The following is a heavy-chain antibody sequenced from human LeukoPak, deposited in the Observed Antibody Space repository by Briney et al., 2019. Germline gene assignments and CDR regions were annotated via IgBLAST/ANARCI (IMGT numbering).Heavy chain of an antibody. CDR3: ARERGAARHYFDY. J-gene: IGHJ4*02. Sequence: GGSLRLSCAASGFTFSSYAMHWVRRAPGKGLEWVAVISYDGSNKYYADSVKGRFTISRDNSKNTLYLQMNSLRAEDTAVYYCARERGAARHYFDYWGQGTLVTVSS. V-gene: IGHV3-30*04. D-gene: IGHD6-6*01. CDR1: GFTFSSYA. CDR2: ISYDGSNK.